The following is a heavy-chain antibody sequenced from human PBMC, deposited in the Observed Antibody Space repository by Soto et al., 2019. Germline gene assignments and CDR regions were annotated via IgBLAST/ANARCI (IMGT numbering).Heavy chain of an antibody. D-gene: IGHD7-27*01. V-gene: IGHV3-30*19. J-gene: IGHJ4*02. CDR2: ISYDGTNK. Sequence: LRLSCAASGFTFSSYGMHWVRQAPGKGPEWVALISYDGTNKFYADSVKGRFTISRDNSKSTLYLQVDSLRPEDAAVYYCARDPKTSGGQHWAFNYFDSWGQGTLVTVSS. CDR1: GFTFSSYG. CDR3: ARDPKTSGGQHWAFNYFDS.